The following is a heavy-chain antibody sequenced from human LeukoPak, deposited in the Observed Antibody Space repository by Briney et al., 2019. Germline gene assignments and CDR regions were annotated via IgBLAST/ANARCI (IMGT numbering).Heavy chain of an antibody. J-gene: IGHJ3*02. CDR3: AKDMWEGRSYPRDNAFDI. CDR2: ISWNSGSI. D-gene: IGHD1-26*01. Sequence: PGESLRLSCAAPGFTFDDYAMHWVRHAPGKGLEWVSGISWNSGSIGYADSVKGRFTISRDNAKNSLYLQMNSLRAEDMALYYCAKDMWEGRSYPRDNAFDIRGQGTMVTVSS. CDR1: GFTFDDYA. V-gene: IGHV3-9*03.